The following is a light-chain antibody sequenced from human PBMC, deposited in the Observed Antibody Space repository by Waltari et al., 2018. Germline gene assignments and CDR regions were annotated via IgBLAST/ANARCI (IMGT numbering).Light chain of an antibody. CDR3: SSYAGSNNPPYV. V-gene: IGLV2-8*01. J-gene: IGLJ1*01. Sequence: QSALTQPPSASGSPGQSVTIPCTGTSRDVGGYNYVPWYQQHPGKAPKLMIYEVSKRPSGVPDRFSGSKSGNTASLTVSGLQAEDEADYYCSSYAGSNNPPYVFGTGTKVTVL. CDR1: SRDVGGYNY. CDR2: EVS.